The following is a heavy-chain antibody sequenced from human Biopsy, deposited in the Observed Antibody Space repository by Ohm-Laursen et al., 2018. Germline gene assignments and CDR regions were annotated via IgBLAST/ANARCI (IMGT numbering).Heavy chain of an antibody. CDR3: ARHFYDNFGPTPFDAFDL. V-gene: IGHV4-59*12. CDR2: INDNGNT. CDR1: GGSISSNY. J-gene: IGHJ3*01. D-gene: IGHD3-22*01. Sequence: SETLSLTCNVSGGSISSNYWSWIRQPPGKGLEWIGYINDNGNTNYNPSLKSRVTISVDTSMNQFSLKLKSVTAADTALYFCARHFYDNFGPTPFDAFDLWGQETLVAVSA.